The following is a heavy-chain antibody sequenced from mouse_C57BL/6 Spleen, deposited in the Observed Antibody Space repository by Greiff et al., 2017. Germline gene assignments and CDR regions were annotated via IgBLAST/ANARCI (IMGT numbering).Heavy chain of an antibody. CDR2: IDPETGGT. D-gene: IGHD2-1*01. CDR3: TRGGTSLLYLTRFDY. Sequence: VQLQQSGAELVRPGASVTLSCKASGYTFTDYEMHWVKQTPVHGLEWIGAIDPETGGTAYNQKFKGKAILTADKSSSTAYMELRSLTSEDSAVYYCTRGGTSLLYLTRFDYWGQGTTLTVSS. CDR1: GYTFTDYE. J-gene: IGHJ2*01. V-gene: IGHV1-15*01.